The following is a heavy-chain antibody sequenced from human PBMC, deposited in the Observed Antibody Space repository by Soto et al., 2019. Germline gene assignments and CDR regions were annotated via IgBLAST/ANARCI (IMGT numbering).Heavy chain of an antibody. CDR3: ARTSAAGKYYYGMDV. Sequence: GESLKISCKGSGYSFTTYWIGWVRQMPGKSLEWMGIIYPGDSDTRYSPSFQGQVTISADTSISTAYLQWRSLKASDTAMYYCARTSAAGKYYYGMDVWGQGTTVTVSS. D-gene: IGHD6-13*01. V-gene: IGHV5-51*01. J-gene: IGHJ6*02. CDR1: GYSFTTYW. CDR2: IYPGDSDT.